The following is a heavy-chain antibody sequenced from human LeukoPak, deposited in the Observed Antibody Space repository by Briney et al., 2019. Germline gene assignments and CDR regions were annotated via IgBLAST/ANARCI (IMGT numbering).Heavy chain of an antibody. D-gene: IGHD1-1*01. CDR1: GGTFSSYA. Sequence: ASVKVSCKASGGTFSSYAISWVRQAPGQGLEWMGGIIPIFGTANYAQKFQGRVTITADESTSTAYMELSSLRSEDTAVYYCVRGGGYNWNDSALPFDYWGQGTLVTVSS. CDR2: IIPIFGTA. V-gene: IGHV1-69*13. J-gene: IGHJ4*02. CDR3: VRGGGYNWNDSALPFDY.